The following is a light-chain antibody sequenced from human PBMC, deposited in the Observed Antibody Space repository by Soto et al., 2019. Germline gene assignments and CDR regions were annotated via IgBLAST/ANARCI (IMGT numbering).Light chain of an antibody. V-gene: IGLV3-21*02. CDR2: DDN. Sequence: SYELTQPPSVSVAPGQTARITCGGNNIGSTSVHWYQQRPGQAPVLVVYDDNDRPSGIPERFSGSNSENTATLTITRVEAGDEDDYYCQVWNITPDHYVFGAGTKLNV. CDR3: QVWNITPDHYV. J-gene: IGLJ1*01. CDR1: NIGSTS.